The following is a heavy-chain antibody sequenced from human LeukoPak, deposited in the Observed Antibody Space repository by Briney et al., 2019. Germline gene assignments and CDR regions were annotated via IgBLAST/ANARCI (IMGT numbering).Heavy chain of an antibody. CDR2: ISYDGSNK. J-gene: IGHJ4*02. D-gene: IGHD1-1*01. V-gene: IGHV3-30-3*01. CDR1: GFTFSSYD. CDR3: ARDHAGAFDY. Sequence: GGSLRLSCAASGFTFSSYDMHWVRQAPGKGLEWVAVISYDGSNKYYADSVKGRFTISRDNSKNTLYLQMNSLRAEDTAVYYCARDHAGAFDYWGQGTLVTVSS.